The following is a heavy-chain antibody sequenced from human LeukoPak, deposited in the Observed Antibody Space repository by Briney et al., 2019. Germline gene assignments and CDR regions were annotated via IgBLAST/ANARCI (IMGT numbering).Heavy chain of an antibody. V-gene: IGHV4-4*07. CDR1: GGSISSYY. D-gene: IGHD6-6*01. CDR2: IYTSGST. J-gene: IGHJ3*02. Sequence: SETLSLTCTVSGGSISSYYWSWIRQPAGKGLEWIGRIYTSGSTNYNPSLKSRVTMSVDTSKNQFSLKLSSVTAADTAVYYCARDSSSPPLYAFDIWGQGTMVAVSS. CDR3: ARDSSSPPLYAFDI.